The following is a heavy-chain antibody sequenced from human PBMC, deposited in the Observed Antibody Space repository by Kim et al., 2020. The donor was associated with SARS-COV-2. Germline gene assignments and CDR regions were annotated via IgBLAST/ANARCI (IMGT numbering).Heavy chain of an antibody. CDR2: VLTTGTT. CDR3: ARGRYAYGYFDY. CDR1: GDSITSGTYY. Sequence: SETLSLTCSVSGDSITSGTYYWTWIRQSAGKGLEWIGRVLTTGTTNYNPSLKSRVAISLDTAKNHFSLDLSSVTAADTAFYYCARGRYAYGYFDYWGPGTLVTVPS. D-gene: IGHD3-10*01. V-gene: IGHV4-61*02. J-gene: IGHJ4*02.